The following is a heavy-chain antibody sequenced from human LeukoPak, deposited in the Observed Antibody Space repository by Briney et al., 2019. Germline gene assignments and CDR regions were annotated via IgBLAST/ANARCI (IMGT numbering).Heavy chain of an antibody. J-gene: IGHJ5*02. Sequence: SETLSLTCAVYGGSFSSYYWSWIRQPPGKGLEWIGEINHSRSTNYNPSLKSRVTISVDTSKNQFSLKLSSVTAADTAVYYCATARAGAAFRWFDPWGQGTLVTVSS. V-gene: IGHV4-34*01. CDR2: INHSRST. CDR1: GGSFSSYY. CDR3: ATARAGAAFRWFDP. D-gene: IGHD6-19*01.